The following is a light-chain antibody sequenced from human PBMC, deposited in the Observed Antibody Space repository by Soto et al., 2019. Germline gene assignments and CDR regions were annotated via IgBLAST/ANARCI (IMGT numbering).Light chain of an antibody. CDR2: DAS. Sequence: EIVLTQSPATLSLSPGERATLSCRASQSVSSYLAWYQQKPGQAPRLLIYDASNRATGIPARFSGSGSETDFTFTFSSLEPEDFAVYCCQQRSNWPITFGQGTRLEIK. CDR3: QQRSNWPIT. V-gene: IGKV3-11*01. CDR1: QSVSSY. J-gene: IGKJ5*01.